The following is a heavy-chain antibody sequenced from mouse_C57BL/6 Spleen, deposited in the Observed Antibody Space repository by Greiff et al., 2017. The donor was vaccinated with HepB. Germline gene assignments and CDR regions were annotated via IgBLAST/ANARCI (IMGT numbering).Heavy chain of an antibody. V-gene: IGHV2-2*01. CDR2: IWSGGST. Sequence: VQLQQSGPGLVQPSQSLSITCTVSGFSLTSYGVHWVRQSPGKGLEWLGVIWSGGSTDYNAAFISRLSISKDNSKSQVFFKMNSLQADDTAIYYCASPLYYDYVVRFAYWGQGTLVTVSA. CDR1: GFSLTSYG. D-gene: IGHD2-4*01. CDR3: ASPLYYDYVVRFAY. J-gene: IGHJ3*01.